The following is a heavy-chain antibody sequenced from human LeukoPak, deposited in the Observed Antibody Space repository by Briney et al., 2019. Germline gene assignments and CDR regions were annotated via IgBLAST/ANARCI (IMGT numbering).Heavy chain of an antibody. J-gene: IGHJ4*02. CDR3: ARIRGGPIDY. Sequence: PGGSLRLSCAASGFTLSTYAMHWVRQAPGKGLEWVAVISYDGTDTYYADSVKGRFTISRDTSKNSPYLQMNSLRAEDTAVFYCARIRGGPIDYWGQGTLVTVSS. CDR1: GFTLSTYA. CDR2: ISYDGTDT. V-gene: IGHV3-30*04. D-gene: IGHD3-16*01.